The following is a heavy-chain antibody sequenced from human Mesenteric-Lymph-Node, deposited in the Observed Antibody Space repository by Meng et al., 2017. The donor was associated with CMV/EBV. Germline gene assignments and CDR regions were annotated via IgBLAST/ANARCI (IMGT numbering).Heavy chain of an antibody. CDR3: ARPFGASYSSFFLA. V-gene: IGHV3-30-3*01. CDR2: TSSDGVKT. D-gene: IGHD1-26*01. Sequence: GESLKISCAASGFRFSSYTMHWVRQAPGKGLEWVAFTSSDGVKTYLADSVKGRFTISSDNSRDTLHLQMNSLTTEDTAVYYCARPFGASYSSFFLAWGQGTLVTVSS. J-gene: IGHJ5*02. CDR1: GFRFSSYT.